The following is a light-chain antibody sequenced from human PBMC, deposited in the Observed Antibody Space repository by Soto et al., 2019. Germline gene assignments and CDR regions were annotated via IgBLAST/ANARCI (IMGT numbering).Light chain of an antibody. J-gene: IGKJ1*01. Sequence: DIHMTQSPSTLSGSVGARVTITCRASQTISSWLAWYQQKPGKAPKLLIYKASTLKSGVPSRFSGSGSGTEFTLTISSLQPDDFATYYCQHYNSYSEAFGQGTKV. CDR3: QHYNSYSEA. CDR2: KAS. CDR1: QTISSW. V-gene: IGKV1-5*03.